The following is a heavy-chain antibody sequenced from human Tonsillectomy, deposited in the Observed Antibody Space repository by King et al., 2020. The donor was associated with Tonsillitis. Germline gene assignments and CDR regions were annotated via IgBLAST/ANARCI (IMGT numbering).Heavy chain of an antibody. CDR1: GGSISSGGYY. Sequence: VQLQESGPGLVKPSQTLSLTCTVSGGSISSGGYYWSWIRQHPGKGLEWIGYIYYSGSTYYNPSLKSRVTISIDTSKNQFSLKLSSVTAADTAVYYCARGIDGSGSYYNNWFDPWGQGTLVTVSS. CDR3: ARGIDGSGSYYNNWFDP. D-gene: IGHD3-10*01. J-gene: IGHJ5*02. V-gene: IGHV4-31*03. CDR2: IYYSGST.